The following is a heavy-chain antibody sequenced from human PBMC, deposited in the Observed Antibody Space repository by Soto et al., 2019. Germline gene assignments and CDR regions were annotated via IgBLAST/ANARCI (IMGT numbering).Heavy chain of an antibody. Sequence: QVQLVESGGGVVQPGRSLRLSCAASGFTFSSYGMHWVRQAPGKGLEWVAVISYDGSNKYYADSVKGRFTISRDNSKNTLYLQMNSLRVEDTAVYYCAKDLGGMDVWGQGTTVTVSS. J-gene: IGHJ6*02. CDR3: AKDLGGMDV. CDR2: ISYDGSNK. V-gene: IGHV3-30*18. CDR1: GFTFSSYG.